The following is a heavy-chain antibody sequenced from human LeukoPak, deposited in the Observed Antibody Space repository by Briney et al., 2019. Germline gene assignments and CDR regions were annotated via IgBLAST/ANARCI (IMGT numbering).Heavy chain of an antibody. Sequence: PGGSLRLSCEASGFSFSNSAMSWVRQAPGKGLEWVSTISTGGSITYYAYSVKGRFTISRDNSKNTLYLQMNSLRVEDTAVYYCAKDPPYSSNRFIFDYWGQGTLVTVSS. CDR1: GFSFSNSA. D-gene: IGHD6-13*01. CDR3: AKDPPYSSNRFIFDY. V-gene: IGHV3-23*01. CDR2: ISTGGSIT. J-gene: IGHJ4*02.